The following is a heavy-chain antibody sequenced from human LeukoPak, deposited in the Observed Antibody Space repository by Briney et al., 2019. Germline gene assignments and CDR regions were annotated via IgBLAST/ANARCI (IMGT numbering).Heavy chain of an antibody. Sequence: GGSLRLSCAASGFTFSTYAMSWVRQAPGKGLEWVSVIYSGGSTYYADSVKGRFTISRDNSKNTLYLQMNSLRAEDTAVYYCARDLDDSSGYYHYGMDVWGHGTTVTVSS. CDR2: IYSGGST. CDR1: GFTFSTYA. J-gene: IGHJ6*02. CDR3: ARDLDDSSGYYHYGMDV. D-gene: IGHD3-22*01. V-gene: IGHV3-53*01.